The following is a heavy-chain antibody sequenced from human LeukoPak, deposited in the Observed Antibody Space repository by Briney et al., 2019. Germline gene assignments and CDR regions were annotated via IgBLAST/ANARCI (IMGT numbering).Heavy chain of an antibody. J-gene: IGHJ4*02. D-gene: IGHD1-26*01. V-gene: IGHV3-23*01. Sequence: PGGSLRLSCAASGFTFSSYAMSWVRQAPGKGLEWVSAISGSGGSTYYADSVKGRFTISRDNSKNTLYLQMNSLRAEDTAVYYCAKHKWELKGAQNYFDYWGQGTLVTVSS. CDR1: GFTFSSYA. CDR2: ISGSGGST. CDR3: AKHKWELKGAQNYFDY.